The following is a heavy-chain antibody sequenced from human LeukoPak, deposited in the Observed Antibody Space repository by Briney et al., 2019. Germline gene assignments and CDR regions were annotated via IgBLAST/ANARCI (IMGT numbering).Heavy chain of an antibody. CDR2: IYYSGST. V-gene: IGHV4-39*01. J-gene: IGHJ5*02. Sequence: SETLSLTSTVSGGSISSSSYYWGWVRQPPGKGLEWIGSIYYSGSTYYNPSLKSRVTISVDTSKNQFSLKLSSVTAADTAVYYCARHRRGRGPIVAAAALNWFDPWGQGTLVTVSS. CDR3: ARHRRGRGPIVAAAALNWFDP. CDR1: GGSISSSSYY. D-gene: IGHD6-13*01.